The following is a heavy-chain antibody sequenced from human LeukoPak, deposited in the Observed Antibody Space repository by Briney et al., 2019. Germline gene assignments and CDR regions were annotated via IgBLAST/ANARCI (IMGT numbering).Heavy chain of an antibody. CDR2: ISSSGSTI. Sequence: PGGSLRLSCAASGFTFSSYSMNWVRQAPGKGLEWVSYISSSGSTIYYADSVKGRFTISRDNAKDSLYLQMNSLRAEDTAVYYCARDLVATTVAYDYWGQGTLVTVSS. D-gene: IGHD5-24*01. V-gene: IGHV3-48*04. CDR3: ARDLVATTVAYDY. J-gene: IGHJ4*02. CDR1: GFTFSSYS.